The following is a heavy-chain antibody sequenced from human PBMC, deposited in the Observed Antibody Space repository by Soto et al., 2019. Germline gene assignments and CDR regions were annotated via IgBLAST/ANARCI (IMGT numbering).Heavy chain of an antibody. D-gene: IGHD6-13*01. Sequence: PGGSLRLSCAASGFTFSSYSMNWVRQAPGKGLEWVSYISSSSSTIYYADSVKGRFTISRDNAKNSLYLQMNSLRAEDTAVYYCARSAVAAAGTPGAFDIWGQGTMVTVSS. CDR1: GFTFSSYS. CDR2: ISSSSSTI. V-gene: IGHV3-48*01. CDR3: ARSAVAAAGTPGAFDI. J-gene: IGHJ3*02.